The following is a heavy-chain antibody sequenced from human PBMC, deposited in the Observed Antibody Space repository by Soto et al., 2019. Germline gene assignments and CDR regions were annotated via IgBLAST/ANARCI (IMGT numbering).Heavy chain of an antibody. CDR2: IYSSGTT. Sequence: NPSETLSLTCTVSGGSISSYYWSWVRQSAGKGLEWIGRIYSSGTTNYNPSLKSRVTISVDKSKNQFSLKLSSVTAADTAVYYCARGRWRQWLVHFDYWGQGTLVTVSS. J-gene: IGHJ4*02. CDR3: ARGRWRQWLVHFDY. V-gene: IGHV4-4*07. D-gene: IGHD6-19*01. CDR1: GGSISSYY.